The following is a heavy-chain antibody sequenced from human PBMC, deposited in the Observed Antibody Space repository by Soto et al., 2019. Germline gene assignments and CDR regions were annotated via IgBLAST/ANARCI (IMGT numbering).Heavy chain of an antibody. J-gene: IGHJ4*02. CDR2: IYYDGTT. Sequence: SETLSLTCTVSGISIRDQYWSWIRQPPGKGLEWIGFIYYDGTTNYNPSLKSRVTISVDTSKSQFSLKLSSVTAADTAVYYCARGGASSKYFDYWGQGTLVTVSS. D-gene: IGHD2-15*01. CDR3: ARGGASSKYFDY. V-gene: IGHV4-59*11. CDR1: GISIRDQY.